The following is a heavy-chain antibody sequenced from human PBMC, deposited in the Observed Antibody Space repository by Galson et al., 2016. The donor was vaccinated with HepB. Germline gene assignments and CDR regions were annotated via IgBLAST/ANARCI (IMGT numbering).Heavy chain of an antibody. CDR2: ISRSGDST. CDR1: GFTFNSYG. Sequence: SLRLSCAASGFTFNSYGMTWVRQAPGKGLEVVSSISRSGDSTDYADSVEGRFTISRDNSKNTLSLQMNSLRAEDTAVYYCVQGSTAPAVWGKGTTVTVSS. CDR3: VQGSTAPAV. V-gene: IGHV3-23*01. J-gene: IGHJ6*03. D-gene: IGHD1-26*01.